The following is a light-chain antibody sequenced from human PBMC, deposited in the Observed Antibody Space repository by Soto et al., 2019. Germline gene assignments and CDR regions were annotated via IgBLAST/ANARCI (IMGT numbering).Light chain of an antibody. J-gene: IGKJ5*01. V-gene: IGKV3-20*01. CDR1: QSVSSN. Sequence: EIVMTQSPATLSVSPGESATLSCRASQSVSSNLAWHQQKPGQAPRILMYGASSRATGIPDRFSGSGSGTDFTLTISRLEPEDFAVYYCQQYGSSPFTFGQGTRLEIK. CDR2: GAS. CDR3: QQYGSSPFT.